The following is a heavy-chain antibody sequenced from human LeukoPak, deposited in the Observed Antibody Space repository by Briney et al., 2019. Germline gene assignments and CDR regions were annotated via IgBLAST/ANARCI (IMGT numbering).Heavy chain of an antibody. CDR2: IYYSGST. CDR1: GGSISSYY. CDR3: AGVVPAAKAFDY. D-gene: IGHD2-2*01. Sequence: SETLSLTCTVSGGSISSYYWSWIRQPPGKGLEWIGYIYYSGSTNYNPSLKSRVTISVDTSKNQFSLKLGSVTAADTAVYYCAGVVPAAKAFDYWGQGTLVTVSS. J-gene: IGHJ4*02. V-gene: IGHV4-59*01.